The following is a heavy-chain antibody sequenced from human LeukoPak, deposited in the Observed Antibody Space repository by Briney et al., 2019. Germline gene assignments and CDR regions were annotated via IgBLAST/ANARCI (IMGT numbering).Heavy chain of an antibody. V-gene: IGHV4-59*08. CDR2: IFHTGST. D-gene: IGHD3-10*01. CDR1: GASISDFY. CDR3: ARHPQEFRSDWFDP. Sequence: PSETLSLTCTVSGASISDFYWSWIRQSPEKGLEWLGYIFHTGSTNYNPSVKSRVTILMDTSKNQFSLRLNSVTAADTAVYYCARHPQEFRSDWFDPWGQGTLVTVSS. J-gene: IGHJ5*02.